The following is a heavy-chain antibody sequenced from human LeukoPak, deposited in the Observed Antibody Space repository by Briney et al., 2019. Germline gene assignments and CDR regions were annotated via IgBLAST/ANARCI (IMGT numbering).Heavy chain of an antibody. CDR3: ARDRYYDTSAFLDY. Sequence: GGSLRLSCSASGFTFSNYWMSWVRQAPGKGLEWVANIKQDESEKYYVDSVKGRFTISRDNAKSSLYLQMNSLRAEDTAFYYCARDRYYDTSAFLDYWGQGTLVTVSS. CDR2: IKQDESEK. CDR1: GFTFSNYW. J-gene: IGHJ4*02. D-gene: IGHD3-22*01. V-gene: IGHV3-7*03.